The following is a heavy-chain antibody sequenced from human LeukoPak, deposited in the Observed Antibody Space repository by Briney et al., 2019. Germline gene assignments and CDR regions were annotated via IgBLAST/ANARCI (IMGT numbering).Heavy chain of an antibody. J-gene: IGHJ4*02. V-gene: IGHV4-59*01. CDR2: IYYTGTT. D-gene: IGHD4-17*01. CDR3: ASKSTDHGALRFDY. Sequence: PSETLSLTCTISGDSTNTYFWSWIRQPPGKGLEWIGYIYYTGTTNYNPSLKSRVTISVDTSTNQFSLNVSSVTAADTGVYYCASKSTDHGALRFDYWGQGTLVTVSS. CDR1: GDSTNTYF.